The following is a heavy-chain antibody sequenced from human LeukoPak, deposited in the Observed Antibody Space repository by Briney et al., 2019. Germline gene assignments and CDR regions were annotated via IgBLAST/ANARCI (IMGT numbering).Heavy chain of an antibody. D-gene: IGHD6-13*01. Sequence: GRSLRLSCAASGFTFSSYGIHWVRQAPGKGLEWVSAISGSGGSTYYADSVKGRFTISRDNSKNTLYLQMNSLRAEDTAVYYCAKLLGGAAAGHDLDDAFDIWGQGTMVTVSS. J-gene: IGHJ3*02. V-gene: IGHV3-23*01. CDR1: GFTFSSYG. CDR2: ISGSGGST. CDR3: AKLLGGAAAGHDLDDAFDI.